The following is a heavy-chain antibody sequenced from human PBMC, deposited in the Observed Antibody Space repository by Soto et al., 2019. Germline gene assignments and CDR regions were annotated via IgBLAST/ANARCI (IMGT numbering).Heavy chain of an antibody. Sequence: ASVKVSCKASGGTFSSYAISWVRQAPGQGLEWMGGIIPIFGTANYAQKFQGRVTITADESTSTAYMELSSLRSEDTAVYYCARDDARFLEWSPQAYYYYGMDVWGQGTTVTVSS. CDR3: ARDDARFLEWSPQAYYYYGMDV. CDR2: IIPIFGTA. D-gene: IGHD3-3*01. CDR1: GGTFSSYA. J-gene: IGHJ6*02. V-gene: IGHV1-69*13.